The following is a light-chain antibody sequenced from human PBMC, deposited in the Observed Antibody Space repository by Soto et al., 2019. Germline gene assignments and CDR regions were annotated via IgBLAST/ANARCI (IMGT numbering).Light chain of an antibody. CDR1: QSFSSTY. Sequence: EIVLTQSPGPLSLSPGERATLSCRARQSFSSTYLSWYQQKPGQAPRILIYGATTRATGIPDRFSGSESGTDFTLTISRLEPEDSAVYYCQQYSSVWTFGHGTTVEI. CDR3: QQYSSVWT. CDR2: GAT. J-gene: IGKJ1*01. V-gene: IGKV3-20*01.